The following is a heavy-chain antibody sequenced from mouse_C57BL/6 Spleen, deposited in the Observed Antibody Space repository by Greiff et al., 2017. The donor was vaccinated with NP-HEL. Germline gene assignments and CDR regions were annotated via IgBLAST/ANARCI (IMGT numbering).Heavy chain of an antibody. Sequence: QVQLQQPGAELVKPGASVKVSCKASGYTFTSYWMHWVKQRPGQGLEWIGRIHPSDSDTNYNQKFKGKATLTVDKSSSTAYMQLSSLTSEDYAVYYWAMNPYYYGSSYGYFDVWGTGTTVTVYS. CDR2: IHPSDSDT. CDR1: GYTFTSYW. V-gene: IGHV1-74*01. J-gene: IGHJ1*03. CDR3: AMNPYYYGSSYGYFDV. D-gene: IGHD1-1*01.